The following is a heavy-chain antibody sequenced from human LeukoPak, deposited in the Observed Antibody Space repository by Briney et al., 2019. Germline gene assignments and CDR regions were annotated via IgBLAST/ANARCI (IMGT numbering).Heavy chain of an antibody. J-gene: IGHJ4*02. CDR1: GVSITSYY. Sequence: SETLSLTCTVSGVSITSYYWSWIRQPPGKGLEWIGEIYHSGSTNYNPSLKSRVTISVDKSKNQFSLKLSSVTAADTAVYYCARIRVGTFDYWGQGTLVTVSS. D-gene: IGHD2-21*02. V-gene: IGHV4-59*12. CDR2: IYHSGST. CDR3: ARIRVGTFDY.